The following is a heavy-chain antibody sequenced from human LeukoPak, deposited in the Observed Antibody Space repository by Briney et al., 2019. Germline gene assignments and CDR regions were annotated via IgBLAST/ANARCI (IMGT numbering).Heavy chain of an antibody. CDR2: INTNTGNP. J-gene: IGHJ5*02. Sequence: ASVKVSCKASGYTFASYVMNWVRQAPGQGLEWMGWINTNTGNPTYAQGFTGRFVFSLDTSVSTAYLQISSLKAEDTAVYYCARDPQGYCSSTSCYGSWDPWGQGTLVTVSS. CDR1: GYTFASYV. CDR3: ARDPQGYCSSTSCYGSWDP. D-gene: IGHD2-2*01. V-gene: IGHV7-4-1*02.